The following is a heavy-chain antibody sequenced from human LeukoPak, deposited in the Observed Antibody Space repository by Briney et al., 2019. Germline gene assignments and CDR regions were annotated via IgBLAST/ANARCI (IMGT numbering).Heavy chain of an antibody. V-gene: IGHV3-30*04. D-gene: IGHD6-6*01. CDR2: ISDDGGKK. CDR3: AREGSGEQLVVRNYYMDV. Sequence: PGGSLRLSCAASGFTFSSYAMHWVRQAPGKGLEWVAVISDDGGKKYYADSVKGRFTISRDNSKNTLYLQMNSLRAEDTAVYYCAREGSGEQLVVRNYYMDVWGKGTTVTVSS. J-gene: IGHJ6*03. CDR1: GFTFSSYA.